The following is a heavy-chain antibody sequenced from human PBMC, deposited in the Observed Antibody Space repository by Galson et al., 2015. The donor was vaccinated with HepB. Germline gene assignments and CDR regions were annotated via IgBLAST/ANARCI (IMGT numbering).Heavy chain of an antibody. CDR3: TTSITYYDSRDRQYFQH. CDR1: GFTSSNAW. D-gene: IGHD3-22*01. Sequence: SLRLSCAASGFTSSNAWMSWVRQAPGKGLEWLGRIKSKTDGGTTEYAAPVKGRFSISRDDSKNMLYLQMNSLKTEDTAVYYCTTSITYYDSRDRQYFQHWGQGTLVTVS. J-gene: IGHJ1*01. CDR2: IKSKTDGGTT. V-gene: IGHV3-15*01.